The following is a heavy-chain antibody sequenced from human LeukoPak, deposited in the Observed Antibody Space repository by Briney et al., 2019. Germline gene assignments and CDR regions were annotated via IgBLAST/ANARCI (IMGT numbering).Heavy chain of an antibody. V-gene: IGHV3-33*06. Sequence: GKSLRLSCTASGFTFSDYGMHWVRQPPGKGLEWVAIIWYDGSNKTYEDSVKGRFTISRDNSKNTLYLQMNSLRAEDTAVYYCAKDQELLFPYYFDYWGQGTLVTVSS. CDR3: AKDQELLFPYYFDY. CDR2: IWYDGSNK. D-gene: IGHD1-26*01. J-gene: IGHJ4*02. CDR1: GFTFSDYG.